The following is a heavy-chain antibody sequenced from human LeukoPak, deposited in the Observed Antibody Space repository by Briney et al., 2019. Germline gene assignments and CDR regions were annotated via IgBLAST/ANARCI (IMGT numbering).Heavy chain of an antibody. J-gene: IGHJ5*02. Sequence: GGSLRLSCAASGFTFSSYSMNWVRQAPGKGLEWVSSISSSSSYIYYADSVKGRFTISRDNAKNSLYLQMNSLRAEDTAVYYCARDRLIAVAGTVNWFDPWGQGTLVTASS. D-gene: IGHD6-19*01. V-gene: IGHV3-21*01. CDR2: ISSSSSYI. CDR3: ARDRLIAVAGTVNWFDP. CDR1: GFTFSSYS.